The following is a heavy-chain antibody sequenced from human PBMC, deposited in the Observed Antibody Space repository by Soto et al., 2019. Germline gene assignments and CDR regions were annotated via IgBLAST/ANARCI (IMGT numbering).Heavy chain of an antibody. CDR3: VRGGGGGLFEH. CDR1: GFTVSNNY. Sequence: GGSLRLSCAVSGFTVSNNYMTWIRQAPGKGLEWLSHISPKSTFRNYADSVKGRFTISRDNTESSLFLQMNSLGVDDTAVYSCVRGGGGGLFEHWGQGVLVTVSS. D-gene: IGHD2-21*01. J-gene: IGHJ4*02. V-gene: IGHV3-11*06. CDR2: ISPKSTFR.